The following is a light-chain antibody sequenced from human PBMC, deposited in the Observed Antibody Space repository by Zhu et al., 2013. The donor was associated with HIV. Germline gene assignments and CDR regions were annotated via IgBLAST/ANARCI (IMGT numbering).Light chain of an antibody. CDR2: AAS. CDR1: PGISTY. J-gene: IGKJ1*01. CDR3: QQYNSYSPT. Sequence: IQLTQSPSSLSASVGDRVTITCRASPGISTYLAWYQQKPGKAPKLLIYAASTLQSGVPSRFSGVGSGTDFTLTISSLQPDDFATYYCQQYNSYSPTFGQGTKVEIK. V-gene: IGKV1-9*01.